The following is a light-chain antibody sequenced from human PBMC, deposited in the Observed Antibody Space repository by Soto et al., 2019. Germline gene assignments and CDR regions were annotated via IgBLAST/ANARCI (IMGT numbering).Light chain of an antibody. CDR1: QTVLYSSNNKNC. V-gene: IGKV4-1*01. J-gene: IGKJ4*02. CDR3: QHYYSAAPT. CDR2: WAS. Sequence: QPHDPGAGSLDERATINNKSSQTVLYSSNNKNCLAWYQQKPGQPPKLLIYWASTRESGVPDRFCGSGYGTDFTLAIRSLQVEDVAVYYCQHYYSAAPTSGEGTKVDIK.